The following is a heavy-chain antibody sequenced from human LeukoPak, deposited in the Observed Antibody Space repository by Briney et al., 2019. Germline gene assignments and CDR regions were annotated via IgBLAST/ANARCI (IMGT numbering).Heavy chain of an antibody. CDR3: ARAVTTGNYYYYYYMDV. J-gene: IGHJ6*03. Sequence: SVKVSCKASGGTFSSYAISWVRKAPGQGLEWMGGIIPIFGTANYAQKFQGRVTITTDESTSTAYMELSSLRSEDTAVYYCARAVTTGNYYYYYYMDVWGKGTTVTVSS. CDR2: IIPIFGTA. V-gene: IGHV1-69*05. CDR1: GGTFSSYA. D-gene: IGHD4-17*01.